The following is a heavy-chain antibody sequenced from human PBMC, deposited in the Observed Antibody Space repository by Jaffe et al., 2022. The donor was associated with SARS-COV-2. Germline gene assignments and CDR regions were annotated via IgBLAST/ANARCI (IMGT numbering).Heavy chain of an antibody. Sequence: QVQLVESGGGVVQPGRSLRLSCAASGFTFSDYGMHWVRQAPGKGLEWVALTSNDGTNKQYADSVKGRFTMSRDNSKNTVYLQMNSLRPEDTAMYHCVRAVEYSSSDGGTSWGQGTLVTVSS. CDR3: VRAVEYSSSDGGTS. J-gene: IGHJ4*02. CDR2: TSNDGTNK. CDR1: GFTFSDYG. V-gene: IGHV3-30*03. D-gene: IGHD6-6*01.